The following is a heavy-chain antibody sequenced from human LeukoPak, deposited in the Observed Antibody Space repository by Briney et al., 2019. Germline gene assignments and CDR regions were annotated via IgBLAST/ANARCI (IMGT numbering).Heavy chain of an antibody. D-gene: IGHD3-3*01. V-gene: IGHV3-30-3*01. J-gene: IGHJ3*02. CDR1: GFTFRSYA. CDR2: ISYDGSNK. Sequence: GGSLRLSCAASGFTFRSYAMHWVRQAPGKGLEWVAVISYDGSNKYYADSVKGRFTISRDNSKNTLYLQMNNLRADDTAVYYCLRDDFGGYYVWGPNRDGNSDAFDIWGQGTMVTVSS. CDR3: LRDDFGGYYVWGPNRDGNSDAFDI.